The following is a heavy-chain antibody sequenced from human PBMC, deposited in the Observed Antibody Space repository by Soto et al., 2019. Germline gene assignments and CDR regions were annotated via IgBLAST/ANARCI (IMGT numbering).Heavy chain of an antibody. CDR3: ARADYYYMDV. Sequence: PSETLSLTCTVSGGSISSYYWSWIRQPPGKGLEWIGYIYYSGSPNDNPSLKSRVTISLDTSKNQFSLKLSSVTAAYTAVYYCARADYYYMDVWGKGTTVTVSS. J-gene: IGHJ6*03. CDR2: IYYSGSP. V-gene: IGHV4-59*01. CDR1: GGSISSYY.